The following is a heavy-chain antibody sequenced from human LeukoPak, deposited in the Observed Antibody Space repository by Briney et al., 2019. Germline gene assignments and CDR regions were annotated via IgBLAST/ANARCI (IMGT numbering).Heavy chain of an antibody. D-gene: IGHD2-2*01. Sequence: ASVKVSCKASGYTFTGYYIHWVRQAPGQGLEWMGWINPNSGGTNYAQKFQGRVTMTRDTSISTAYMELSRLRSDDTAVYYCARGKDIVVVPARLGDYWGQGTLVTVSS. J-gene: IGHJ4*02. CDR1: GYTFTGYY. V-gene: IGHV1-2*02. CDR3: ARGKDIVVVPARLGDY. CDR2: INPNSGGT.